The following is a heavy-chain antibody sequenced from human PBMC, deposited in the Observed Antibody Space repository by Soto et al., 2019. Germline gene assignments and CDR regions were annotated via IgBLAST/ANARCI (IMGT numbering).Heavy chain of an antibody. V-gene: IGHV5-51*01. Sequence: PGESLKISCKGFGYTFTSHWIAWVRQMPGKGLEWMGTIYPGDSDTRYSPSFQGQVTISADKSISTAYLQWSSLKASDTAMYYCATNTVVPAENYMDVWGKGTTVTVSS. J-gene: IGHJ6*03. CDR2: IYPGDSDT. CDR1: GYTFTSHW. D-gene: IGHD2-2*01. CDR3: ATNTVVPAENYMDV.